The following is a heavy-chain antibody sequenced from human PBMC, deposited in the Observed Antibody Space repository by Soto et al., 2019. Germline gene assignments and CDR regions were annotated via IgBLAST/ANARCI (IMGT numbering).Heavy chain of an antibody. CDR2: ISGSGGST. V-gene: IGHV3-23*01. CDR1: GFTLSSYS. D-gene: IGHD6-13*01. J-gene: IGHJ4*02. Sequence: GGSLRLSCAASGFTLSSYSMIWVSQAPGKGLEWVSAISGSGGSTYYADSVKGRFTISRDNSKNTLYLQMNSLRAEDTAVYYCAKPSIAAEKYYFDYWGQGTLVTVSS. CDR3: AKPSIAAEKYYFDY.